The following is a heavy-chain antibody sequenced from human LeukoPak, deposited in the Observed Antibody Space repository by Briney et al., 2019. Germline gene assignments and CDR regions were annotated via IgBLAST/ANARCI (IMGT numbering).Heavy chain of an antibody. CDR3: VRDGPSWGLL. D-gene: IGHD7-27*01. CDR1: GGSIGTYY. V-gene: IGHV4-4*07. CDR2: IFTTGGA. Sequence: ASETLSLTCTVSGGSIGTYYWSWLRQPAGKGVEWIGRIFTTGGANYNPSLKRRVTISLDTSKNLFSLKLNSVTAADTAVYYCVRDGPSWGLLWGQGALVTVSS. J-gene: IGHJ4*02.